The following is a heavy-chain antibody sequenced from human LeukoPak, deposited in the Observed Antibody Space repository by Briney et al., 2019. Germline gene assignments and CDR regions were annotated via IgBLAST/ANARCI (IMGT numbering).Heavy chain of an antibody. CDR2: ISHDANGK. V-gene: IGHV3-30*03. D-gene: IGHD3-16*01. J-gene: IGHJ4*02. CDR3: ARDDRGSGLGPPHDY. CDR1: GFIFRNFG. Sequence: PGGSLRLSGAASGFIFRNFGMHWFRRPPGRGRDWLAVISHDANGKWYADSVQGRFTISRDNSKNTLSLQMDSLRAEDTAVYYCARDDRGSGLGPPHDYWGPGTLVTVSS.